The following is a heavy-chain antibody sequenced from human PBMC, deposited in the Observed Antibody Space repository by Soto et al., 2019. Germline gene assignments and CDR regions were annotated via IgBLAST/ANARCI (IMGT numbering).Heavy chain of an antibody. V-gene: IGHV3-74*01. CDR2: IDSDGSTT. CDR3: ARPGYSNYGPGVDV. Sequence: EVQLVESGGGLVQPGGSLRLSCVASGFTFSVYWMHWVRQAPGKGLVWVSRIDSDGSTTSYADSVKGRFTISRDNAKSTLYLQMNSLRAEDTAVYYCARPGYSNYGPGVDVWGQGTTVTVSS. CDR1: GFTFSVYW. D-gene: IGHD4-4*01. J-gene: IGHJ6*02.